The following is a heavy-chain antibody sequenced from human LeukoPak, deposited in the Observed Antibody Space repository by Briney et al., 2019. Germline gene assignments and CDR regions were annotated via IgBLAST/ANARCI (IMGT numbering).Heavy chain of an antibody. CDR1: GGTFSSYA. J-gene: IGHJ5*02. CDR3: ARDKSSGWYNMNWFDP. CDR2: IIPIFGTA. V-gene: IGHV1-69*05. Sequence: SVKVSCKASGGTFSSYAISWVRQAPGQGLEWMGRIIPIFGTANYAQKFQGRVTITTDESTSTAYMELSSLRSEDTAVYYCARDKSSGWYNMNWFDPWGQGTLVTVSS. D-gene: IGHD6-19*01.